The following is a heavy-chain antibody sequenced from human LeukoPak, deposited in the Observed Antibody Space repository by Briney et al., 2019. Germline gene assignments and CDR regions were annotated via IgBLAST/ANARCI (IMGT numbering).Heavy chain of an antibody. Sequence: ASVKVSCKASGYTFTSYGISWVRQAPGQGLEWMGWISAYNGSTNYAQKLQGRVTMTTDTSTSTAYMELRSLRSDDTAVYYCARDPYYDFWSGYYYYYYYMDVWGKGTTVTVSS. D-gene: IGHD3-3*01. CDR3: ARDPYYDFWSGYYYYYYYMDV. CDR2: ISAYNGST. J-gene: IGHJ6*03. CDR1: GYTFTSYG. V-gene: IGHV1-18*01.